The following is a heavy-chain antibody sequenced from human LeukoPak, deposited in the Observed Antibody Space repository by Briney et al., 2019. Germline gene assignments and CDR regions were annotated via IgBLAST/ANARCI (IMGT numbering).Heavy chain of an antibody. CDR3: ARRRKSGSFSNWFDP. J-gene: IGHJ5*02. D-gene: IGHD1-26*01. Sequence: SVKVSCKASGGTFSSYAISWVRQAPGQGLEWMGGIIPIFGTANYAQKFQGRVTITADESTSTAYMELSRLRSEDTAVYYCARRRKSGSFSNWFDPWGQGTLVTVSS. V-gene: IGHV1-69*13. CDR2: IIPIFGTA. CDR1: GGTFSSYA.